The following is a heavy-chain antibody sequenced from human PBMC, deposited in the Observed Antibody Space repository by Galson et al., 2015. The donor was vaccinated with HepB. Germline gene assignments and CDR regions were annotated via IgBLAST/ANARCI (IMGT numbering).Heavy chain of an antibody. CDR1: GFTFSSYS. CDR3: ARGPPTMVQGHDAFDI. Sequence: SLRLSCAASGFTFSSYSMNWVRQAPGKGLEWVSSISSSSSYIYYADSVKGRFTISRDNSKNTLYLQMNSLRAEDTAVYYCARGPPTMVQGHDAFDIWGQGTMVTVSS. J-gene: IGHJ3*02. V-gene: IGHV3-21*01. D-gene: IGHD3-10*01. CDR2: ISSSSSYI.